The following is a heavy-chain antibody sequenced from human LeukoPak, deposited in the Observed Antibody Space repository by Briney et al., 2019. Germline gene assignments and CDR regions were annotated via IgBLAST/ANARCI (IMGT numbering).Heavy chain of an antibody. V-gene: IGHV1-69*01. J-gene: IGHJ4*02. Sequence: GASVNVSCKASGGTFSSYAISWVRQAPGQGLEWMGGIIPIFGTANYAQKFQGRVTITADESTSTAYMELSSLRSEDTAVYYCARGPPNWGYDYWGPGTLVTVSS. CDR1: GGTFSSYA. D-gene: IGHD7-27*01. CDR3: ARGPPNWGYDY. CDR2: IIPIFGTA.